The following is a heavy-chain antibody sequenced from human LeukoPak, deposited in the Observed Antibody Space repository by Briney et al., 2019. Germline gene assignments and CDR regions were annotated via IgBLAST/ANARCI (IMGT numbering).Heavy chain of an antibody. D-gene: IGHD3-16*01. CDR3: AMEWGNRGF. V-gene: IGHV4-39*01. CDR2: IYYSGST. CDR1: GGSISSSSYY. J-gene: IGHJ4*02. Sequence: PSETLSLTCTVSGGSISSSSYYWGWIRQPPGKGLEWIGSIYYSGSTYYNPSLKSRVTISVDTSKNQFSLKLSSVTAADTAVYYCAMEWGNRGFWGQGTLVTVSS.